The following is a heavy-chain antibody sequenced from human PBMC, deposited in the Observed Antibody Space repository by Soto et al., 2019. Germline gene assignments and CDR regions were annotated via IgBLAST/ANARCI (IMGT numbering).Heavy chain of an antibody. J-gene: IGHJ6*02. Sequence: QVQLVQSGGEVKKPGASVKVSCKTSGYSLTTYGISWVRQAPGQGLEWMGWISAYNGNTNYAHKLQDRVTMTTDTSTSTAYMELRSLRSDDTAVYYCAREGPAPYYYYGMDVWGQGSTVTVSS. CDR1: GYSLTTYG. CDR2: ISAYNGNT. CDR3: AREGPAPYYYYGMDV. V-gene: IGHV1-18*01.